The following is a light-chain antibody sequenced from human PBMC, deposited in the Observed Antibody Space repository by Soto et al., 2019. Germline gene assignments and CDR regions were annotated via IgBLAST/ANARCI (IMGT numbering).Light chain of an antibody. J-gene: IGKJ4*01. Sequence: EIVLTQSPGTLSLSPGERGTLSCRASQSVSSSYLAWYQQKPGQAPRLLIYGASSRATGIPDRFSGSGSGTDFTLTISRLEPEDFAVYYCQQYGSSPHFGGGTKVDIK. CDR2: GAS. CDR1: QSVSSSY. CDR3: QQYGSSPH. V-gene: IGKV3-20*01.